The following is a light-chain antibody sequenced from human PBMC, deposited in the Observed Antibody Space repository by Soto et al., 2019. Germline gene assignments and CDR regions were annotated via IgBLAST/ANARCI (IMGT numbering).Light chain of an antibody. Sequence: AIRMTQSPSSFSASTGDRVTITCRASQGISSYLAWYQQKPGKAPKLLIYAASTLQSGVPSRFSGSGSGTDFTLTISCLQSEDFATYYCHQYYSSIFTFGPGTKVDIK. CDR3: HQYYSSIFT. CDR2: AAS. CDR1: QGISSY. J-gene: IGKJ3*01. V-gene: IGKV1-8*01.